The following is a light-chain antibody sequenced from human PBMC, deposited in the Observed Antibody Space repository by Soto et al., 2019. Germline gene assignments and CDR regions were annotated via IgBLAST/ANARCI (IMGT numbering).Light chain of an antibody. CDR2: GAS. Sequence: EIVMTQSPATLSVSPGERATLSCRASQSVSSNLAWYQQKPGQAPRLLIYGASTRATGIPASFSGSRTGTEFTLTISSQQSEDFAVYYCQQYNNWWTFGQGTKVEIK. J-gene: IGKJ1*01. V-gene: IGKV3-15*01. CDR3: QQYNNWWT. CDR1: QSVSSN.